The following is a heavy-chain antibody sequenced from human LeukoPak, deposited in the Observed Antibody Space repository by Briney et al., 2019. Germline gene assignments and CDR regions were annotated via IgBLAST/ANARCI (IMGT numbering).Heavy chain of an antibody. CDR2: IYTSGST. V-gene: IGHV4-4*09. Sequence: PSETLSLTCTVSGGSISSYYWSWIRQPPGKGLEWIGYIYTSGSTNYNPSLKSRVTILVDTSKNQFSLKLSPVTAADTAVYYCARRTLTTKYYYFDYWGQGTLVTVSS. CDR1: GGSISSYY. D-gene: IGHD4-17*01. CDR3: ARRTLTTKYYYFDY. J-gene: IGHJ4*02.